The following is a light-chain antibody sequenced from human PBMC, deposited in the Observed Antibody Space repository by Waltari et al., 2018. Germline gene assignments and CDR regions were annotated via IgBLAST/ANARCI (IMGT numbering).Light chain of an antibody. Sequence: DIQMTQSPSTLSASVGDRVTITCLASQSISWWLAWFQQKPGKAPKLLIYKASSLQSGVPSRFSGSGFGTEFTLTISSLQADDFATYYCQDYNSYTFGQGTKVEVK. CDR3: QDYNSYT. CDR1: QSISWW. J-gene: IGKJ1*01. CDR2: KAS. V-gene: IGKV1-5*03.